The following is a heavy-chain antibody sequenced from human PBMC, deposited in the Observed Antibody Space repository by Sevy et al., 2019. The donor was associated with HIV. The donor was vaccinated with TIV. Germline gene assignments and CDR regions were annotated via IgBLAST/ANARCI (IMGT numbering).Heavy chain of an antibody. CDR2: ISGSGDTT. CDR1: GFTFAIYA. J-gene: IGHJ4*02. V-gene: IGHV3-23*01. D-gene: IGHD3-16*01. Sequence: GGSLRLSCAASGFTFAIYAMSWVRQAPGKGLEWVSAISGSGDTTYYADSMKGRFTISRDNSKNTLYLQMNSLRAEDTAVYYCAKDLRAHYGTWPHWGQGTLVTVSS. CDR3: AKDLRAHYGTWPH.